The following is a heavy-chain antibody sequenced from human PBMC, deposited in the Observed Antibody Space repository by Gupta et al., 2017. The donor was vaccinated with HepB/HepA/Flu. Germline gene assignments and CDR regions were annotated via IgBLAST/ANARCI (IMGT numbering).Heavy chain of an antibody. J-gene: IGHJ1*01. Sequence: EVQLVESGGGLVQPGGSLRLSCAASGFTVSSNYMSWVRQAPGKGLEWVSIIYSGGNTYYADSVKGRFTISRDNSKNTLFLQMNSLRAEDTAVYYCATDNRIEYFQYWGQGTLVTVSS. CDR3: ATDNRIEYFQY. V-gene: IGHV3-66*01. D-gene: IGHD1-14*01. CDR2: IYSGGNT. CDR1: GFTVSSNY.